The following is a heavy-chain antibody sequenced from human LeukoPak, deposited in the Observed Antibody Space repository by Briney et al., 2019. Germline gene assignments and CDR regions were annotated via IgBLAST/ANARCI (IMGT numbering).Heavy chain of an antibody. J-gene: IGHJ4*02. D-gene: IGHD3-22*01. Sequence: GGSLRLSCAASGFTFSSYAMSWVRQAPGKGLEWVSAISGSGGSTYYADSVKGRFTISRDNSKNTLYLQMNSPRAEDTAVYYCAKMGHYDSSGYLDYWGQGTLVTVSS. CDR1: GFTFSSYA. CDR2: ISGSGGST. CDR3: AKMGHYDSSGYLDY. V-gene: IGHV3-23*01.